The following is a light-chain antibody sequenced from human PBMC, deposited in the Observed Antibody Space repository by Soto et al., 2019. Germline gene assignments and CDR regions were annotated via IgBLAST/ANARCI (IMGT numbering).Light chain of an antibody. J-gene: IGKJ2*01. V-gene: IGKV1-39*01. CDR1: QSIESY. CDR3: QQTDTVPYT. CDR2: ATS. Sequence: DIQMTQSPSSLSASVGDRVTITCRASQSIESYLNWYQQKSGKAPKFLMYATSHLQSGVPSRFSGSGSGTEFTLTISGLQPEDFGSYYFQQTDTVPYTVGQGTKLE.